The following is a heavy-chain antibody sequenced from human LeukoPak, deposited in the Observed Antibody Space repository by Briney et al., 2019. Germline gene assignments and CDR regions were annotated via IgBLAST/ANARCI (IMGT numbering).Heavy chain of an antibody. V-gene: IGHV4-38-2*02. D-gene: IGHD6-13*01. J-gene: IGHJ4*02. Sequence: PSETLSLTCTVSGYSISSGYYWGWIRQPPGKGLEWIGSIYHSGSTYYNPSLKSRVTISVDTSKNQFSLKLSSVTAADTAVYYCTGLGSSSWYGYLYWGQGTLVTVSS. CDR1: GYSISSGYY. CDR2: IYHSGST. CDR3: TGLGSSSWYGYLY.